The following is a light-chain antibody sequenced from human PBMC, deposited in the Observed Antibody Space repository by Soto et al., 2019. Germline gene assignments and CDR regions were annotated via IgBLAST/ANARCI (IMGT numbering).Light chain of an antibody. CDR3: SSYTSSSTDV. V-gene: IGLV2-14*01. CDR1: SSDVGGYNY. Sequence: SVLTQPSSVSGSPGQSITISCTGTSSDVGGYNYVSWYQQHPGKAPKLMIYEVCNRPSGVSNRFSGSKSGNTASLTISGLQAEDEADYYCSSYTSSSTDVFGTGTKVTVL. J-gene: IGLJ1*01. CDR2: EVC.